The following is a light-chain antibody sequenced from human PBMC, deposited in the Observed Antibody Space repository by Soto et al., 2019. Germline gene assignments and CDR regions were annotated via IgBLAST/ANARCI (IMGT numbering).Light chain of an antibody. J-gene: IGKJ1*01. V-gene: IGKV1-8*01. Sequence: AIRMTQSPSSFSASTGDRVTITCRAGQGISSYLAWYQQKPGKPPKLLIYAASPLQSGVPSRFSGSGSGTDFTLTISCLQSEDFATYYCQQYYSYPRTFGQGTKVEIK. CDR2: AAS. CDR3: QQYYSYPRT. CDR1: QGISSY.